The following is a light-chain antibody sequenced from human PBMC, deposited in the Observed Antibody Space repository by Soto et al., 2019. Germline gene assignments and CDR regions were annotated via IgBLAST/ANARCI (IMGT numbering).Light chain of an antibody. CDR3: AAWDDSLSGYV. J-gene: IGLJ1*01. CDR2: RNN. V-gene: IGLV1-47*01. Sequence: QSALTQPPSASGTPGQRVTISCSGSSFNIGSNYVYWYQQLPGTAPKLLIYRNNQRPSGVPDRFSGSKSGTSASLAISGLRSEDEADYYCAAWDDSLSGYVFGTGTKVTVL. CDR1: SFNIGSNY.